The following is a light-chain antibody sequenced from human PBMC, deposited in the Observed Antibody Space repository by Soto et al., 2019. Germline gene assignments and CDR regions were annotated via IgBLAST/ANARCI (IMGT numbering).Light chain of an antibody. Sequence: EIVMTQSPATLSVSPGERATLSCRASHNVRSSLAWYQQKAGQAPRLLIHGASTRATGIPGRFSGSGSGTEFTLIISRLEPEDFAVYYCQLYDSPSYTFGQGTKVDIK. CDR2: GAS. CDR1: HNVRSS. J-gene: IGKJ2*01. CDR3: QLYDSPSYT. V-gene: IGKV3-15*01.